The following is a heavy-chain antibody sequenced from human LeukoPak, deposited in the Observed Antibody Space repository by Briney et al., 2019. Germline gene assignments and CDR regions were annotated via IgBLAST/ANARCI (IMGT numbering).Heavy chain of an antibody. Sequence: SETLSLTCTVSGGSISSYYWSWIRQPAGKGLEWIGRIYTSGSTNYNPSLKSRVTISVDTSKNQFSLKLSSVTAADTAVYYCARVRTGYSYGPLVDYWGQGTLVTVSS. V-gene: IGHV4-4*07. CDR3: ARVRTGYSYGPLVDY. CDR2: IYTSGST. CDR1: GGSISSYY. D-gene: IGHD5-18*01. J-gene: IGHJ4*02.